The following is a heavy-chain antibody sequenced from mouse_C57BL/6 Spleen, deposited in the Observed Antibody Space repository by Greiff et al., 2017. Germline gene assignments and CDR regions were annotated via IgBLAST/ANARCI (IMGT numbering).Heavy chain of an antibody. CDR2: ISSGSSTI. CDR1: GFTFSDYG. V-gene: IGHV5-17*01. Sequence: EVKLVESGGGLVKPGGSLKLSCAASGFTFSDYGMHWVRQAPEKGLEWVAYISSGSSTIYYADTVKGRFTISRDNAKNTLFLQMSSLRSEDTAMYYCARGEDYYGPFAYWGQGTLGTVSA. CDR3: ARGEDYYGPFAY. J-gene: IGHJ3*01. D-gene: IGHD1-1*01.